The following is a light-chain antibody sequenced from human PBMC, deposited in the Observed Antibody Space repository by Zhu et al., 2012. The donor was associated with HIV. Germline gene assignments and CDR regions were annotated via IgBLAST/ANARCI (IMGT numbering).Light chain of an antibody. J-gene: IGKJ4*01. CDR1: QSVSAN. Sequence: EIVLTQSPATLSLSPGDTATLSCRASQSVSANLAWYQQKPGQAPRLLIYGASNRATGVAARFSGSGSRTDFTLTISSLEPEDFAVYYCQQSSNWPPGLTFGGGTKVE. CDR2: GAS. CDR3: QQSSNWPPGLT. V-gene: IGKV3-11*01.